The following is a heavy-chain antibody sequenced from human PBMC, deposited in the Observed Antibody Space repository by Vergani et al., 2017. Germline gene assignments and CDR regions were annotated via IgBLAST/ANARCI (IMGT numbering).Heavy chain of an antibody. Sequence: QVQLQQWGGGLLKPSETLSLTCVVNGWSFTTYHWTWIRQSPGEGLEWVGDIDHTGRPDYNPSLKSRLTMSVDKSRKQFSLTLNYVTATDTAIYFCARVNTETNGHLYYYYYMDVWGQGTAGTVS. V-gene: IGHV4-34*01. CDR1: GWSFTTYH. CDR2: IDHTGRP. CDR3: ARVNTETNGHLYYYYYMDV. J-gene: IGHJ6*03. D-gene: IGHD4-11*01.